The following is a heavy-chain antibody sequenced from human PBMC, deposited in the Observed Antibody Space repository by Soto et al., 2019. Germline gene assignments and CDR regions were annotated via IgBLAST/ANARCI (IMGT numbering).Heavy chain of an antibody. J-gene: IGHJ6*03. Sequence: GGSLRLSCAASGFTFSSYAMSWVRQAPGKGLEWVSAISSSGCSTYYADSVKGRFTISRDNSKNTLYLQMNSLRAEDTAVYYCARGYCCNDSCYSYYYYYMDVWGKGTMVTVSS. D-gene: IGHD2-2*02. CDR2: ISSSGCST. CDR1: GFTFSSYA. V-gene: IGHV3-23*01. CDR3: ARGYCCNDSCYSYYYYYMDV.